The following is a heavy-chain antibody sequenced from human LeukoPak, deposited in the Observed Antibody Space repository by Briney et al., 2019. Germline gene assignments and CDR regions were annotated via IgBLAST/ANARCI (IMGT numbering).Heavy chain of an antibody. CDR2: INHSGST. CDR1: GGSFSGYY. CDR3: ARALVVSSFDY. Sequence: PSETLSLTCAVYGGSFSGYYWSWIRQPPGKGLEWIGEINHSGSTNYNPSLKSRVTISVDTSKNQFSLKLSSVTAADTAVYYCARALVVSSFDYWGQGTLVTVSS. V-gene: IGHV4-34*01. J-gene: IGHJ4*02. D-gene: IGHD2-2*01.